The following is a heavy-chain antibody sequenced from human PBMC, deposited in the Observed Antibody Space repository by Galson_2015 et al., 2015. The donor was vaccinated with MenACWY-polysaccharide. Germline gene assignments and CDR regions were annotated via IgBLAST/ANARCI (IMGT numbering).Heavy chain of an antibody. V-gene: IGHV1-18*01. CDR3: ARDVVGGHYGDGEGYFDL. Sequence: SVKVSCKASGYIFTSYGISWVRQAPGQGPEWLGWISTYNGNTKYTQKVQGRVTMTTDTSTSTAYMELRSLTYDDTAVYYCARDVVGGHYGDGEGYFDLWGRGTLVTVSS. CDR1: GYIFTSYG. D-gene: IGHD4-17*01. CDR2: ISTYNGNT. J-gene: IGHJ2*01.